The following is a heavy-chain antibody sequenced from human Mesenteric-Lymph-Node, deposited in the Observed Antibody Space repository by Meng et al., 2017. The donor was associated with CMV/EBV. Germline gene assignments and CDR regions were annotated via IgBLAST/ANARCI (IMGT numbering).Heavy chain of an antibody. CDR1: GFTVSSNY. V-gene: IGHV3-53*01. D-gene: IGHD3-22*01. Sequence: GGSLRLSCAASGFTVSSNYMSWVRQAPGKGLEWVSVIYSGGSTYYADSVKGRFTISRDNSKNTLYLQMNSLRAEDTAVYYCARQYYYDSSGQRGDWDFDPWGQGTLVTVSS. CDR2: IYSGGST. J-gene: IGHJ5*02. CDR3: ARQYYYDSSGQRGDWDFDP.